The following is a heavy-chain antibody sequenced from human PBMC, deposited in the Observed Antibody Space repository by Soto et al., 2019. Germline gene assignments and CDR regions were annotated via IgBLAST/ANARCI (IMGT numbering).Heavy chain of an antibody. J-gene: IGHJ4*02. V-gene: IGHV4-4*02. CDR1: GGSLRTSNW. D-gene: IGHD3-9*01. Sequence: QVQLQESGPGLVKPSGTLSLTCAVSGGSLRTSNWWAWVRQSPGKGLEWLGEVYHSGDTNYNPPLKARVTVSFDHPQEHFSLQLTSGTAADTAVYFCARSRYFDRLPPDSWGQGTLVTVSS. CDR2: VYHSGDT. CDR3: ARSRYFDRLPPDS.